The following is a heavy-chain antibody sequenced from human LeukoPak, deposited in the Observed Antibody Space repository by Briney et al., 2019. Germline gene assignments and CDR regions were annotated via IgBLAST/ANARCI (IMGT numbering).Heavy chain of an antibody. D-gene: IGHD1-26*01. CDR1: GYTLTELS. J-gene: IGHJ6*02. Sequence: ASVKVSCKVSGYTLTELSMHWVRQAPGKGLEWMGGFDPEDDETIYAQKFQGRVTMTEDTSTDTAYMELSSLRSEDTAVYYCAREGGSYPRGDYYYGMDVWGQGTTVTVSS. CDR2: FDPEDDET. V-gene: IGHV1-24*01. CDR3: AREGGSYPRGDYYYGMDV.